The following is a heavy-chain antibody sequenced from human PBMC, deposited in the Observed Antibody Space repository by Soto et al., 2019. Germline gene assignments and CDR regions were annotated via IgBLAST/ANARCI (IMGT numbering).Heavy chain of an antibody. CDR1: GFTFSSYA. V-gene: IGHV3-30-3*01. D-gene: IGHD5-18*01. CDR3: ARDLITAMAHFDY. Sequence: GSLRLSCAASGFTFSSYAMHWVRQAPGKGLEWVAVISYDGSNKYYADSVKGRFTISRDNSKNTLYLQMNSLRAEDTAVYYCARDLITAMAHFDYWGQGTLVTVSS. J-gene: IGHJ4*02. CDR2: ISYDGSNK.